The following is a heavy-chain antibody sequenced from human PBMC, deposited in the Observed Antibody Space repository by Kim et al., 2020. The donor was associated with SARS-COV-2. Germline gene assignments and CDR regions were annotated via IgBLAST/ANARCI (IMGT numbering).Heavy chain of an antibody. D-gene: IGHD4-4*01. V-gene: IGHV5-51*01. J-gene: IGHJ5*02. CDR3: ARWRLQEPMFDP. Sequence: RDSPSFQGQVTISADKSISTAYLQWSSLKASDTAMYYCARWRLQEPMFDPWGQGTLVTVSS.